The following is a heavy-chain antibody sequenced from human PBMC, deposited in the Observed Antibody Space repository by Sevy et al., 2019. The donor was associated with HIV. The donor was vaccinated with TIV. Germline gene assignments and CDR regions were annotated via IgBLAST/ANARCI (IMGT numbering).Heavy chain of an antibody. V-gene: IGHV4-59*08. Sequence: SETLSLTCTVSDASISSFHWSWIRQPPGKGLEWIGYVYYSGTTNYSTSLKSRVTISVDTSNNQFSLNLSSVTAADTAVYYCARHGPSWVDAFDVWGQGTMVTVSS. D-gene: IGHD3-10*01. J-gene: IGHJ3*01. CDR1: DASISSFH. CDR3: ARHGPSWVDAFDV. CDR2: VYYSGTT.